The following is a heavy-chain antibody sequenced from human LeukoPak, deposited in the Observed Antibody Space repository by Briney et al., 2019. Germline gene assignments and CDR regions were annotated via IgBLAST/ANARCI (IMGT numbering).Heavy chain of an antibody. CDR3: AKPMCSSTSCYRYFDY. D-gene: IGHD2-2*01. CDR1: GFTFSDYY. Sequence: PGGSLRLSCAASGFTFSDYYMSWIRQAPGKGLEWVSYISSSSSTVYYADSVKGRFTISRDNSKNTLYLQMNSLRVEDTAVYYCAKPMCSSTSCYRYFDYWGQGSPVTVSS. V-gene: IGHV3-11*01. CDR2: ISSSSSTV. J-gene: IGHJ4*02.